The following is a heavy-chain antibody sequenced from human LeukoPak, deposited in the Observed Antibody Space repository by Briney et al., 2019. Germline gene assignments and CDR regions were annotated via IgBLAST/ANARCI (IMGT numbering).Heavy chain of an antibody. CDR3: ARDKQVVVGATTAYDY. V-gene: IGHV3-23*01. Sequence: TGGSLRLSCAASGFTFSSYAMSWVRQAPGKGLEWVSAISGSGDSTYYADSVKGRFTISRDNAKNSLYLQMNSLRAEDTAVYYCARDKQVVVGATTAYDYWGQGTLVTVSS. D-gene: IGHD1-26*01. CDR2: ISGSGDST. CDR1: GFTFSSYA. J-gene: IGHJ4*02.